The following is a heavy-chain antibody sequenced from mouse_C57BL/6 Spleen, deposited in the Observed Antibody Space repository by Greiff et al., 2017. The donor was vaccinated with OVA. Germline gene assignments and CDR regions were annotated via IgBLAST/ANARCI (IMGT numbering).Heavy chain of an antibody. D-gene: IGHD2-1*01. CDR1: GFTFSDYY. CDR3: ASVLYGNYDAMDY. J-gene: IGHJ4*01. Sequence: EVQLVESEGGLVQPGSSMKLSCTASGFTFSDYYMAWVRQVPEKGLEWVANINYDGSSTYYLDSLKSRFIISRDNAKNILYLQMSSLKSEDTATYYCASVLYGNYDAMDYWGQGTSVTVSS. CDR2: INYDGSST. V-gene: IGHV5-16*01.